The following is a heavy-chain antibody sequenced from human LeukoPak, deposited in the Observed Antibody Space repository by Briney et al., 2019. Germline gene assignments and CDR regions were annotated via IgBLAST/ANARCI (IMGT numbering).Heavy chain of an antibody. V-gene: IGHV3-48*04. D-gene: IGHD3-22*01. CDR3: ARVEYDSSSYYSY. Sequence: GGSLRLSCAASGFTFSSYSMNWVRQAPGKGLEWVSYISSSSSTIYYADSVKGRFTISRDNAKNSLYLQMNSLRAEDTAVYYCARVEYDSSSYYSYWGQGTLVTVSS. J-gene: IGHJ4*02. CDR1: GFTFSSYS. CDR2: ISSSSSTI.